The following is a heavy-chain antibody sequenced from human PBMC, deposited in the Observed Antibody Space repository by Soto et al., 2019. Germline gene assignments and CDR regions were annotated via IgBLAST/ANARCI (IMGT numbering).Heavy chain of an antibody. J-gene: IGHJ4*02. CDR3: ARGGMAAAGLRYFDY. V-gene: IGHV4-31*03. CDR2: IYYSGST. D-gene: IGHD6-13*01. CDR1: GGSISSGGYY. Sequence: QVQLQESGPGLVKPSQTLSLTCTVSGGSISSGGYYWSWIRQHPGKGLEWIGYIYYSGSTYYNPSLKSRVTISVDTSKNQFSPKLSSVTAADTAVYYCARGGMAAAGLRYFDYWGQGTLVTVSS.